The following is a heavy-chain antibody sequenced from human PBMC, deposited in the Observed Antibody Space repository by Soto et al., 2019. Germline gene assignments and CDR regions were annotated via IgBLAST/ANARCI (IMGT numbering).Heavy chain of an antibody. CDR2: ISVYKGNT. CDR1: CYNFINYG. J-gene: IGHJ5*02. V-gene: IGHV1-18*01. D-gene: IGHD3-9*01. CDR3: ARDSSPDILTGYYHH. Sequence: ASVKVSFKASCYNFINYGISCLRQAPGQVLEWMGWISVYKGNTNYAQKLQGRVSMTTDTSTSTAYMELRSLRSDDTAVYYCARDSSPDILTGYYHHWGQGALVTVSS.